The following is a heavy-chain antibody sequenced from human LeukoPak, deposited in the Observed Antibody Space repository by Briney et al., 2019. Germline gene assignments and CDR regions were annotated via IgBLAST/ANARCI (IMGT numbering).Heavy chain of an antibody. J-gene: IGHJ3*02. Sequence: GRSLRLSCAASGFTFSTYAMHWVRQAPGKGLEWVAVISYDGTTKYHADSVKGRFTISRDNSKNTLYLQMNTLRAEDTAVYYCARVRIVGSTYGAFDIWGQGTMVTVSS. CDR2: ISYDGTTK. CDR3: ARVRIVGSTYGAFDI. V-gene: IGHV3-30-3*01. D-gene: IGHD1-26*01. CDR1: GFTFSTYA.